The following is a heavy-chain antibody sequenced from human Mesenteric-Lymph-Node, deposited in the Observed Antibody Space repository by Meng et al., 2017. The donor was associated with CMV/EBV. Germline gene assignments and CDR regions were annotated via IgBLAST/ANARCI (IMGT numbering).Heavy chain of an antibody. J-gene: IGHJ6*02. CDR1: GFTFNNYG. CDR2: LRYDGTNK. Sequence: GGSLRLSCAASGFTFNNYGMHWVRQAPGKGLEWVAFLRYDGTNKYYADSVKGRFTISRDNSKNTLYLQMNSLRPEDTAVYYCTRDRYALRFLELVPTGMDVWGQGTTVTVSS. D-gene: IGHD3-3*01. CDR3: TRDRYALRFLELVPTGMDV. V-gene: IGHV3-30*02.